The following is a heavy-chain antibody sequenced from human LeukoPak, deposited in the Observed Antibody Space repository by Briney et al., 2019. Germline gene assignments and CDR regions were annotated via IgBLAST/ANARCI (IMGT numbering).Heavy chain of an antibody. Sequence: ASVKVSCKASGYTFTSYGISWVRQAPGQGLEWMGWISAYNGNTNYAQKLQGRATMTTDTSTSTAYMELRSLRSDDTAVYYCARDGWWELLRNDAFDIWGQGTMVTVSS. D-gene: IGHD1-26*01. CDR2: ISAYNGNT. V-gene: IGHV1-18*01. CDR1: GYTFTSYG. CDR3: ARDGWWELLRNDAFDI. J-gene: IGHJ3*02.